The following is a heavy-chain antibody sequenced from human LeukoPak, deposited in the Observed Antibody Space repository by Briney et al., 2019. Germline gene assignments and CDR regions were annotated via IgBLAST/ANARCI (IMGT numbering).Heavy chain of an antibody. Sequence: SETLSLTCAVYGGSFSGYYWSWIRQPPGKGLEWIGEINHSGSTNYNPSLKSRVTISVDTSKNQFSLKLSSVTAADTAVYYCATDDRTYQLLGLGGAFDIWGQGTIVTVSS. V-gene: IGHV4-34*01. CDR3: ATDDRTYQLLGLGGAFDI. CDR2: INHSGST. J-gene: IGHJ3*02. D-gene: IGHD2-2*01. CDR1: GGSFSGYY.